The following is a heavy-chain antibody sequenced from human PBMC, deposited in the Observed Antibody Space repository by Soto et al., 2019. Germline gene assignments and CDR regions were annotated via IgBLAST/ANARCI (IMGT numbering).Heavy chain of an antibody. V-gene: IGHV3-23*01. CDR1: GFTFSSYA. J-gene: IGHJ3*02. D-gene: IGHD4-17*01. Sequence: GGSLRLSCAASGFTFSSYAMSWVRQAPGKGLEWVSAISGSGGSTYYADSVKGRFTISRDNSKNTLYLQMNSLRAEDMAVDYGQKDRPTVTNAFDIWGQGKMDTVSS. CDR3: QKDRPTVTNAFDI. CDR2: ISGSGGST.